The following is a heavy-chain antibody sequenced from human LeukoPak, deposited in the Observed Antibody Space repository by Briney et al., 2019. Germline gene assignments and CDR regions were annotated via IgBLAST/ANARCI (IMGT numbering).Heavy chain of an antibody. CDR2: ISSSSSTI. J-gene: IGHJ4*02. V-gene: IGHV3-48*01. D-gene: IGHD3-10*01. CDR3: ARVSNIWFGELLNHKLPKDY. CDR1: GFTFSSYS. Sequence: RPGGSLRLSCAASGFTFSSYSMNWVRQAPGKGLEWVSYISSSSSTIYYADSVKGRFTISRDNAKNSLYLQMNSLRAEDTAVYYCARVSNIWFGELLNHKLPKDYWGQGTLVTVSS.